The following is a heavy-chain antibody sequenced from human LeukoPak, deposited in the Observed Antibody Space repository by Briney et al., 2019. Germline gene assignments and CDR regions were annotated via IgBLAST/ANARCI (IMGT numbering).Heavy chain of an antibody. V-gene: IGHV3-30*18. D-gene: IGHD3-10*01. J-gene: IGHJ4*02. CDR3: AKTTGSSGRTTYYFDY. Sequence: GGSLRLSCAASGFTFSSYGVHWVRQAPGKGLEWVAVISYDGSNKYYADSVKGRFTISRDNSKNTLYLQMNSLRAEDTAVYYCAKTTGSSGRTTYYFDYWGQGTLVTVSS. CDR2: ISYDGSNK. CDR1: GFTFSSYG.